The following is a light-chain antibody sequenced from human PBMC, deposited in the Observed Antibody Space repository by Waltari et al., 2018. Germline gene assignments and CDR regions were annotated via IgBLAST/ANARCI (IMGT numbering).Light chain of an antibody. Sequence: EIVLTQSPGTLFFSPGEGATLSCRARQSVSRTLAWYQQKPGQAPRLLIYGASRRATGIPDRFSGSGSGTDFSLTISRLEPDDSAVYFCQHYVSLPATFGQGTKVEIK. CDR3: QHYVSLPAT. CDR1: QSVSRT. CDR2: GAS. J-gene: IGKJ1*01. V-gene: IGKV3-20*01.